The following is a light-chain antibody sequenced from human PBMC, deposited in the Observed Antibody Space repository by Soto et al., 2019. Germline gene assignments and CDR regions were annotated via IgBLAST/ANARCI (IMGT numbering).Light chain of an antibody. CDR1: QNLISDY. CDR3: QQYGRSPTWT. CDR2: GAS. J-gene: IGKJ1*01. Sequence: IVLTQSPGTLSLSPGERATLSCRASQNLISDYLAWYQQKPGQPTRLLIYGASRRPTGIPDRFSGSGSGTDFTLSISSLEPEDSAVYYCQQYGRSPTWTFGQGTKVEIK. V-gene: IGKV3-20*01.